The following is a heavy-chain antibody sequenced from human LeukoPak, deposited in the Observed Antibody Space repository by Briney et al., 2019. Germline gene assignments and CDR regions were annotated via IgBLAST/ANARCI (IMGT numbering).Heavy chain of an antibody. J-gene: IGHJ6*02. Sequence: GSLRLSCAASGFIFSDHYMDWVRQPPGKGLEWIGEINHSGSTNYNPSLKSRVTISVDTSKNQFSLKLSSVTAADTAVYYCARWSCSSTSCFGYYYYGMDVWGQGTTVTVSS. CDR2: INHSGST. CDR3: ARWSCSSTSCFGYYYYGMDV. CDR1: GFIFSDHY. V-gene: IGHV4-34*01. D-gene: IGHD2-2*01.